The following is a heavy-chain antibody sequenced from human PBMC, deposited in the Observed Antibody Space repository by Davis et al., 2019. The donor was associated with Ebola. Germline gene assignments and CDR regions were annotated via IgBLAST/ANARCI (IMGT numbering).Heavy chain of an antibody. CDR2: IYYSGSS. Sequence: SETLSLTCIVSGGSISRTTYYWGWIRQPPGKGLEWIGTIYYSGSSYYNPSLKSRVTMSMDTSKNQFSLKLSSVTAADTAVYYCARGQTYGSMVYGLDVWGQGTKVTVSS. CDR3: ARGQTYGSMVYGLDV. J-gene: IGHJ6*02. CDR1: GGSISRTTYY. D-gene: IGHD3-10*01. V-gene: IGHV4-39*01.